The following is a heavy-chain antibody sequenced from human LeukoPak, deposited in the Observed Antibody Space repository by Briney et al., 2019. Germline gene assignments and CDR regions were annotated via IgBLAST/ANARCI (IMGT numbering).Heavy chain of an antibody. CDR2: ISYDGSSK. CDR3: AELGITMIGGV. CDR1: GFTFSSYG. Sequence: GGSLRLSCAASGFTFSSYGMHWVRQAPGKGLEWVAVISYDGSSKDYADSVKGRFTISRDNAKNSLYLQMNSLRAEDTAVYYCAELGITMIGGVWGKGTTVTISS. V-gene: IGHV3-30*18. J-gene: IGHJ6*04. D-gene: IGHD3-10*02.